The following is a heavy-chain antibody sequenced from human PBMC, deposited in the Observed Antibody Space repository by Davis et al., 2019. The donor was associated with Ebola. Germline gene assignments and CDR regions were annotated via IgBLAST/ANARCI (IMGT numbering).Heavy chain of an antibody. CDR3: ARGPKYYDFWSGYYADWYFDL. CDR2: ISYDGSNK. CDR1: GFTFSSYA. V-gene: IGHV3-30-3*01. J-gene: IGHJ2*01. D-gene: IGHD3-3*01. Sequence: GESLKISCAASGFTFSSYAMHWVRQAPGKGLEWAAVISYDGSNKYYADSVKGRFTISRDNSKNTLYLQMNSLRAEDTAVYYCARGPKYYDFWSGYYADWYFDLWGRGTLVTVSS.